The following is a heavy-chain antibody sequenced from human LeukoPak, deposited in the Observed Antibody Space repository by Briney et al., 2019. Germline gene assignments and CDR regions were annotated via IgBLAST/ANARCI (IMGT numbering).Heavy chain of an antibody. J-gene: IGHJ3*02. V-gene: IGHV4-61*02. CDR1: GGSISSGSYY. Sequence: SQTLSLTCTVSGGSISSGSYYWSWIRQPAGKGLEWIGRIYTSGSTNYNPSLKSRVTISVDTSKNQFSLKLSSVTAADTAVYYCARFGVAGTAGVAFDIWGQGTMVTVSS. D-gene: IGHD6-19*01. CDR2: IYTSGST. CDR3: ARFGVAGTAGVAFDI.